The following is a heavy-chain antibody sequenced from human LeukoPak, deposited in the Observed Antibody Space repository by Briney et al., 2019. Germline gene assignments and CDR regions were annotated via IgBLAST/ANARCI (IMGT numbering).Heavy chain of an antibody. CDR1: GGSISSSSYY. Sequence: SETLSLTCTVSGGSISSSSYYWGWIRQPPGKGGEWIGSIYYSGSTYYNPSLKNRVNISVDTSKNKFSLKLSSVTAADTAVYYCARHSYPGPYYYYYMDVWGKGTTVSVS. J-gene: IGHJ6*03. V-gene: IGHV4-39*01. CDR3: ARHSYPGPYYYYYMDV. CDR2: IYYSGST.